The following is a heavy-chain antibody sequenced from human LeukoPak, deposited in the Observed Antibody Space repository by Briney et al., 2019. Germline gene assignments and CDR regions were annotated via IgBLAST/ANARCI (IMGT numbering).Heavy chain of an antibody. CDR2: ISSSGSTI. D-gene: IGHD3-10*02. Sequence: GGSLRLSSAASGFTFSSYEMNWVRQVPGKGLEWVSYISSSGSTIYYADSVKGRFTISRDNAKNSLYLQMNSLRAEDTAVYYCAELGITMNGGVWGKGTPVTISS. CDR1: GFTFSSYE. CDR3: AELGITMNGGV. V-gene: IGHV3-48*03. J-gene: IGHJ6*04.